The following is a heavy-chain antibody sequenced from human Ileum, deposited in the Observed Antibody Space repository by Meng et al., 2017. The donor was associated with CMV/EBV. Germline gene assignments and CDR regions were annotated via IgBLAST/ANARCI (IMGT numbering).Heavy chain of an antibody. CDR1: GFTFSSYA. CDR3: AKDLGSTYSYAYDY. CDR2: IYTGGSST. J-gene: IGHJ4*02. D-gene: IGHD5-18*01. V-gene: IGHV3-23*03. Sequence: ASGFTFSSYAMSWVRQAPGKGLEWVSLIYTGGSSTHYADSVKGRFTISRDNSKNTLYLQMNSLRADDTAVYYCAKDLGSTYSYAYDYWGQGTLVTVSS.